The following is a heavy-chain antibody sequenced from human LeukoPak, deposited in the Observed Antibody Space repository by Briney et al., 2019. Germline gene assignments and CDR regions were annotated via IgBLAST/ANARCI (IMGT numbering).Heavy chain of an antibody. CDR1: GYTFTSYA. V-gene: IGHV7-4-1*02. CDR2: INTNTGNP. J-gene: IGHJ4*02. D-gene: IGHD3-10*01. CDR3: ARPKGKIWFGELSPLYY. Sequence: SVKVSCKASGYTFTSYAMNWVRQAPGQGLEWMGWINTNTGNPTYAQGFTGRFVFSLDTSVSTAYLQISRLKDEDTAVYYCARPKGKIWFGELSPLYYWGQGTLFTVSS.